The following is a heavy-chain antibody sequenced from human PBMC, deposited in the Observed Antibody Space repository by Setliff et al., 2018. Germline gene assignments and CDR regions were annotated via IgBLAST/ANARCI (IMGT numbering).Heavy chain of an antibody. CDR3: VKDWQNYFDSSGYYGYYDY. CDR2: IDSGGRT. CDR1: GFSVSGNY. D-gene: IGHD3-22*01. J-gene: IGHJ4*02. V-gene: IGHV3-53*01. Sequence: GGSLRLSCAGSGFSVSGNYMNWVRQAPGKGLEWVSLIDSGGRTYYADSVKGRFTISRDNSKSTVYLQMNSLRAEDTAVYYCVKDWQNYFDSSGYYGYYDYWGQGTLVTVSS.